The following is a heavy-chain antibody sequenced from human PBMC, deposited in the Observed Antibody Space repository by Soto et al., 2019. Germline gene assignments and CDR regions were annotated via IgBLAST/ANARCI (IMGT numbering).Heavy chain of an antibody. CDR3: ARLGGTVRGANYFQH. CDR2: IYYSGST. V-gene: IGHV4-39*01. D-gene: IGHD3-16*01. Sequence: QLQLQESGPGLVKPSETLSLTCTVSGGSISSSSYYWGWIRQPPGKGLEWIGSIYYSGSTYYNPSLKRRVTISGDTSKNQFSLELGSVTAADTAVYYCARLGGTVRGANYFQHWGQGTLVTVSS. J-gene: IGHJ1*01. CDR1: GGSISSSSYY.